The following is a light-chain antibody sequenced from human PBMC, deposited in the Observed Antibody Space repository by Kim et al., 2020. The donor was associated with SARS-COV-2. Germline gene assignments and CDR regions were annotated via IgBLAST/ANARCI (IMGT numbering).Light chain of an antibody. CDR3: QAWDSSTGV. CDR2: EDS. Sequence: SYELTQPPSVSVSPGQTASITCSGDKLGDKYACWYQQKAGQSPVMVIYEDSKRPSGIPERFSGSNSGNTATLTISGTQAMDEADYYCQAWDSSTGVFGGGTQLSV. CDR1: KLGDKY. V-gene: IGLV3-1*01. J-gene: IGLJ3*02.